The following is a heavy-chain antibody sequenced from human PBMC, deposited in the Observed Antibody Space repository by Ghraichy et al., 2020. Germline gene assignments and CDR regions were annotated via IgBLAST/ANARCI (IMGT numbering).Heavy chain of an antibody. J-gene: IGHJ4*02. D-gene: IGHD6-13*01. V-gene: IGHV3-23*01. CDR2: ISGSGGST. Sequence: GGSLRLSCAASGFTFSSYAMSWVRQAPGKGLEWVSAISGSGGSTYYADSVKGRFTISRDNSKNTLYLQMNSLRAEDTAVYYCAKAVDSSSWYDLDYWGQGTLVTVSS. CDR1: GFTFSSYA. CDR3: AKAVDSSSWYDLDY.